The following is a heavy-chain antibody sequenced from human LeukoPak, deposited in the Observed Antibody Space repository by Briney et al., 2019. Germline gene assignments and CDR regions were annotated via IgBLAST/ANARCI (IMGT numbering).Heavy chain of an antibody. CDR3: ASVGWSSPYFYYGLDV. D-gene: IGHD6-19*01. J-gene: IGHJ6*02. V-gene: IGHV1-24*01. Sequence: ASVKVSCKVSGYTLTEVSMHWVRQAPGKGLEWMGSFDVEDGETIYAQKFQGRVTVTEDTSTDTAYMELSSLTSEDTAIYYCASVGWSSPYFYYGLDVWGQGTTVTVSS. CDR2: FDVEDGET. CDR1: GYTLTEVS.